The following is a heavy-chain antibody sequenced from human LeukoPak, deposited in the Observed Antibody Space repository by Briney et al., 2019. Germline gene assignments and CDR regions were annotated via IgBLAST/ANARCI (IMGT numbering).Heavy chain of an antibody. Sequence: GGSLRLSCAASGFAVSSNAMSWVRQAPGKGLEWVSAISGSDGITHYSDSVKGRFTISRDNSKNTLYLQMNSLRVEDTAVYYCAKDILRWAFDIWGQGTMVTVSS. D-gene: IGHD4-23*01. V-gene: IGHV3-23*01. CDR2: ISGSDGIT. J-gene: IGHJ3*02. CDR1: GFAVSSNA. CDR3: AKDILRWAFDI.